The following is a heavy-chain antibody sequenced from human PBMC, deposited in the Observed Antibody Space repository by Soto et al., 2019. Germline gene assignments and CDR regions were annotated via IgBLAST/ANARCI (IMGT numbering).Heavy chain of an antibody. V-gene: IGHV5-51*01. CDR2: THPGHSET. D-gene: IGHD2-2*01. CDR3: VRHSSTSVRAPLEY. CDR1: GYTFTNYW. J-gene: IGHJ4*02. Sequence: GESLKISCKGSGYTFTNYWIGWVRQMPGRGLEWMGTTHPGHSETKYSPSFERQVTISADRSTRNAYLHWGSLKASDAAMYFCVRHSSTSVRAPLEYWGQGTLVTVSS.